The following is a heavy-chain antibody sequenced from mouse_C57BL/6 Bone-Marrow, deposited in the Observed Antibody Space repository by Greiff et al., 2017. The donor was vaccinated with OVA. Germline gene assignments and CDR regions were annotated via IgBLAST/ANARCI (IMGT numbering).Heavy chain of an antibody. J-gene: IGHJ1*03. CDR2: INPNNGGT. CDR1: GYTFTDYN. D-gene: IGHD1-1*01. V-gene: IGHV1-18*01. Sequence: VQLQQSGPELVKPGASVKIPCKASGYTFTDYNMDWVKQSHGKSLEWIGDINPNNGGTIYNQKFKGKATLTVDKSSSTAYMELRSLTSEDTAVYYCAREGITTVVSWYFDVWGTGTTVTVSS. CDR3: AREGITTVVSWYFDV.